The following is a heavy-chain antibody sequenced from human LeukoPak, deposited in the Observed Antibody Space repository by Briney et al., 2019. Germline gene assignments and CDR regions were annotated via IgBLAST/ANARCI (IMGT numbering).Heavy chain of an antibody. Sequence: PSETLSLTCTVSGGSISSSNYYWGWIRQPPGKGLEWIGSIYYSGSTNYSPSLKSRVTISIDTSKDQFSLKLSSVTAADTAVYYCARHYCGGDCYRLDYWGHGILVTVSS. CDR2: IYYSGST. J-gene: IGHJ4*01. D-gene: IGHD2-21*02. V-gene: IGHV4-39*01. CDR1: GGSISSSNYY. CDR3: ARHYCGGDCYRLDY.